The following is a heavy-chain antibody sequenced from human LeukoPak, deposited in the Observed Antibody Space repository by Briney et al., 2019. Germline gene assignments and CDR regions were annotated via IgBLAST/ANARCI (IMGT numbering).Heavy chain of an antibody. J-gene: IGHJ4*02. D-gene: IGHD5-12*01. Sequence: ASVKVSCKASGGTFSSYAISWVRQAPGQGLEWMGWISAYNGNTNYAQKLQGRVTMTTDTSTSTAYMELRSLRSEDTAVYYCARGIMGGYDNFDYWGQGTLVTVSS. CDR2: ISAYNGNT. CDR3: ARGIMGGYDNFDY. CDR1: GGTFSSYA. V-gene: IGHV1-18*01.